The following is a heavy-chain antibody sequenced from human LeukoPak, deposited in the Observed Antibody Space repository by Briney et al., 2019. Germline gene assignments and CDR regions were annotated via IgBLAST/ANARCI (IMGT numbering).Heavy chain of an antibody. D-gene: IGHD6-13*01. V-gene: IGHV3-23*01. CDR2: ISGSGGST. CDR1: GFSFSTYA. CDR3: AKDRYSSSWYDG. Sequence: GGSLRLSCAAAGFSFSTYAMSWVRQAPGKGLEWVSAISGSGGSTYYADSVKGRFTISRDNSKNTLYLQMNSLGAEDTAVYYCAKDRYSSSWYDGWGQGTLVTVSS. J-gene: IGHJ5*02.